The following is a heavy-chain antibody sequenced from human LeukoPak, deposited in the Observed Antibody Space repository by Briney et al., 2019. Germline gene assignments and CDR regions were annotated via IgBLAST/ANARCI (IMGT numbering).Heavy chain of an antibody. V-gene: IGHV3-23*01. D-gene: IGHD6-19*01. Sequence: PGGSLRLSCAASGFTFSSYAMNWVRQAPGKGLEWVSATGSTGVSTFYADSVKGRFTISRDNSKNTLYLQMNSLRAEDTAVYYCANGKQWLVPFDYWGQGTLVTVSS. CDR2: TGSTGVST. J-gene: IGHJ4*02. CDR1: GFTFSSYA. CDR3: ANGKQWLVPFDY.